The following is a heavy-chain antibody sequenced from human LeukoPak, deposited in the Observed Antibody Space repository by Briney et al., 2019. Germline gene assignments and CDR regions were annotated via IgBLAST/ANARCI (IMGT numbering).Heavy chain of an antibody. V-gene: IGHV3-21*01. CDR2: ISSSSDYI. D-gene: IGHD2/OR15-2a*01. CDR3: ARGKTSQNIVTRKTYNWFDP. CDR1: GFTFSSYN. Sequence: PGGSLRLSCAASGFTFSSYNMNWVRQAPGKGLEWVSSISSSSDYIYYADSVKGRFTISRDNAKNSLYLQMKSLRAEDTAVYYCARGKTSQNIVTRKTYNWFDPWDQGTLVTVSS. J-gene: IGHJ5*02.